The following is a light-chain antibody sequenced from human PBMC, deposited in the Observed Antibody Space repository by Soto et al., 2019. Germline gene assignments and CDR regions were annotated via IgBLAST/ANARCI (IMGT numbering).Light chain of an antibody. CDR2: GAS. CDR1: QSVSSN. CDR3: QQYGSSPLT. Sequence: EKVMTQSPATLSASPGERATLSCRASQSVSSNLAWYQQKPGQAPRLLIYGASTRATEIPARFSGTGSGTEFTLTISSLQSEDFAVYYCQQYGSSPLTFGGGTKVDIK. J-gene: IGKJ4*01. V-gene: IGKV3-15*01.